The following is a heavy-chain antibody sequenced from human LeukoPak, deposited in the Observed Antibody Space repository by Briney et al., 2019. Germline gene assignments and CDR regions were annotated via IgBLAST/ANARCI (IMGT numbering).Heavy chain of an antibody. J-gene: IGHJ5*02. CDR3: ARDSSSFNWFDP. CDR1: GYTFTSYD. D-gene: IGHD6-13*01. Sequence: GASVKVSCKASGYTFTSYDINWVRQATGQGLEWMGWMNPNSGNTGYAQKFQGRVTMTRNTSISTAYMELSSLRSEDTAVYYCARDSSSFNWFDPWGQGTPVTVSS. CDR2: MNPNSGNT. V-gene: IGHV1-8*01.